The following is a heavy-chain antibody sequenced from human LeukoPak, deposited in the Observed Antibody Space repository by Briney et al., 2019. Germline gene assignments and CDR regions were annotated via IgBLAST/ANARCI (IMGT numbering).Heavy chain of an antibody. CDR1: GFTFSNAW. Sequence: GGSLRLSCAASGFTFSNAWMSWVRQAPGKGLEWVGRIKSKTDGGTTDYAAPVKGRFTISRDDSKNTLYLQMNSLKAEDTAVYYCARDGGSAMPFDYWGQGTLVTVSS. V-gene: IGHV3-15*01. CDR2: IKSKTDGGTT. J-gene: IGHJ4*02. CDR3: ARDGGSAMPFDY. D-gene: IGHD2-2*01.